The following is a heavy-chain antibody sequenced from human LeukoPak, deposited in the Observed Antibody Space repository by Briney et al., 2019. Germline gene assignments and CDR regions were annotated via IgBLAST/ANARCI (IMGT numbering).Heavy chain of an antibody. Sequence: PSETLSLTCAVYGGSFSGYYWSWIRQPPGKGLEWIGEINHSGSTNYNPSLKSRVTISVDTSKNQFSLKLSSVTAADTAVHYCARGVVIGRHYMDVWGKGTTVTVSS. V-gene: IGHV4-34*01. CDR1: GGSFSGYY. CDR3: ARGVVIGRHYMDV. D-gene: IGHD4-23*01. CDR2: INHSGST. J-gene: IGHJ6*03.